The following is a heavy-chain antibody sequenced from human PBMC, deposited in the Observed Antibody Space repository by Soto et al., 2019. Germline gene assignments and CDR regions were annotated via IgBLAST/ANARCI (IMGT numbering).Heavy chain of an antibody. CDR3: AKWTSAMAIYYYYGMDV. CDR1: GFTFSSYA. Sequence: GGSLRLSCAASGFTFSSYAMSWVRQAPGKGLEWVSAISGSGGSTYYADSVKGRFTISRDNSKNTLYLQMNSLRAEDTAVCYCAKWTSAMAIYYYYGMDVWGQGTTVTVSS. D-gene: IGHD5-18*01. CDR2: ISGSGGST. V-gene: IGHV3-23*01. J-gene: IGHJ6*02.